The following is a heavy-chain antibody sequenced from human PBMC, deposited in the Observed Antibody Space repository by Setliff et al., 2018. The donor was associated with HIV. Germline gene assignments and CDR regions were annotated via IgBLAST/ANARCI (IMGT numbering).Heavy chain of an antibody. CDR1: GGSIGTYY. V-gene: IGHV4-4*07. CDR3: AREGLWNCRGGTCNDGLDI. Sequence: SETLSLTCTVSGGSIGTYYWNWIRLPAGKGLGWIGRIYASGTNYNPSHKSRVTMSLDTSKRQFSLKLTSVTAADTAVYYCAREGLWNCRGGTCNDGLDIWGQGTKVTVSS. CDR2: IYASGT. J-gene: IGHJ3*02. D-gene: IGHD2-15*01.